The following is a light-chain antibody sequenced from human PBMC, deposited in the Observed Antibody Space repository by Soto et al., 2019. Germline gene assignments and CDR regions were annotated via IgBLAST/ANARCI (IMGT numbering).Light chain of an antibody. CDR1: QSVSSSY. CDR3: QQYDPSIWAYT. V-gene: IGKV3-20*01. J-gene: IGKJ2*01. Sequence: EVVLTQSPVTLSLSPGERATLSCRASQSVSSSYLAWYQQKPGQAPRLLIYGASSRATGIPDRVSGSGPGTDVTLSISRLEPEDFAFYYCQQYDPSIWAYTFGQRTKVDIK. CDR2: GAS.